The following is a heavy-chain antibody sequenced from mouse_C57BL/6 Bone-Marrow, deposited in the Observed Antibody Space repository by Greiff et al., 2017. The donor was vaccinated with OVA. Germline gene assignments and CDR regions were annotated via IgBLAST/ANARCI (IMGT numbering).Heavy chain of an antibody. Sequence: VQLKESGGGLVQPGGSMKLSCVASGFTFSNYWMNWVRQSPEKGLEWVAQIRLKSDNYATHYAESVKGRFTISRDDSKSSVYLQMNNLRAEDTGIYYCTGNGNYFDYWGQGTTLTVSS. CDR3: TGNGNYFDY. CDR2: IRLKSDNYAT. D-gene: IGHD2-1*01. J-gene: IGHJ2*01. CDR1: GFTFSNYW. V-gene: IGHV6-3*01.